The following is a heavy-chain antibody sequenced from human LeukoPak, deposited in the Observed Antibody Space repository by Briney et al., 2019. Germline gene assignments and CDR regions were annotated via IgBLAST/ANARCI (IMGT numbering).Heavy chain of an antibody. D-gene: IGHD2-2*01. CDR3: ARDKNSGECVSNSCYGVWPLDI. J-gene: IGHJ3*02. CDR2: IIPMSETP. Sequence: ASVKVSCKASGGTFSINAITWVRQAPGQGLEWMGGIIPMSETPKYTQKFQGRVTIATDESTNTAYMELSSLRSEDTAVYDCARDKNSGECVSNSCYGVWPLDIWGQGTMVTVSS. CDR1: GGTFSINA. V-gene: IGHV1-69*05.